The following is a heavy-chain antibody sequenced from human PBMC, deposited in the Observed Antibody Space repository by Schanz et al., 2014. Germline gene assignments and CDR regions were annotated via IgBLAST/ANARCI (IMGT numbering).Heavy chain of an antibody. Sequence: QVQLVQSGAEVKKPGSSVKVSCKASGGTFSSSTLTWVRQAPGQGLEWMGRIIPILGITNVAQTFQGRVTMTTDTSTTTVYMELRGLRSDDTAVYYCARETTIITGGAFDVWGQGTMVTVSS. J-gene: IGHJ3*01. V-gene: IGHV1-69*02. CDR3: ARETTIITGGAFDV. CDR2: IIPILGIT. CDR1: GGTFSSST. D-gene: IGHD3-9*01.